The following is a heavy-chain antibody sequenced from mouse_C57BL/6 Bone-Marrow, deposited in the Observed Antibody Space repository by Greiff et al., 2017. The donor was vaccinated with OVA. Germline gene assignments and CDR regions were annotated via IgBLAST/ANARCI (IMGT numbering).Heavy chain of an antibody. Sequence: VKLQQPGAELVKPGASVKLSCKASGYTFTSYWMHWVKQRPGQGLEWIGMIHPNSGSTNYNEKFKSKATLTVDKSSSTAYMQLSSLTSEDSAVYYCASGGNGNYDAMDYWGQGTSVTVSS. D-gene: IGHD2-1*01. CDR1: GYTFTSYW. V-gene: IGHV1-64*01. CDR2: IHPNSGST. J-gene: IGHJ4*01. CDR3: ASGGNGNYDAMDY.